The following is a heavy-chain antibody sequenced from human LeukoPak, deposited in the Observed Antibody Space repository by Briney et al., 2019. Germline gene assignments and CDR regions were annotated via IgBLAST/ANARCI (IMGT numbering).Heavy chain of an antibody. CDR1: VGSISSYY. CDR2: IYYSGST. V-gene: IGHV4-59*01. D-gene: IGHD6-19*01. Sequence: SESLSLTCTVSVGSISSYYWSCIRQPPGKGLEWIGYIYYSGSTNYNPSLKSRVTISVDSSKTQVSLKLNSVTAADTAVYYCARGSGWYYYWGQGTLVTVSP. J-gene: IGHJ4*02. CDR3: ARGSGWYYY.